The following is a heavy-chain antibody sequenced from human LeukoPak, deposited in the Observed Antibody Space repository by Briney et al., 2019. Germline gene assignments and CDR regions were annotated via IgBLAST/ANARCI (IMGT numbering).Heavy chain of an antibody. V-gene: IGHV1-2*02. CDR2: INPNSGGT. CDR3: ARAGIVVVHYEDWEWFDP. J-gene: IGHJ5*02. CDR1: GYTFTVYY. D-gene: IGHD2-2*01. Sequence: ASVTLSCKASGYTFTVYYMHWVRQAPGQGLEWMGWINPNSGGTNYSQKFQGRFPITMATSISTAYIELSRLSSDATAVYYCARAGIVVVHYEDWEWFDPWGQGTLVTVSS.